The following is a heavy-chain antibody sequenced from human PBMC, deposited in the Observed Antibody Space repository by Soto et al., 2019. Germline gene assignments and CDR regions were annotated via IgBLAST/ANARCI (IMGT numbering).Heavy chain of an antibody. Sequence: QVQLVESGGGLVKPGGSLRLSCAASGFTFSDYYMSWIRQAPGKGLEWVSYISSSGSTIYYADSVKGRFIISRDNAKNSLYLQMNSLRAEDTAVYYCARDPPADIWSGYQTLYYFDYWGQGTLVTVSS. CDR3: ARDPPADIWSGYQTLYYFDY. D-gene: IGHD3-3*01. J-gene: IGHJ4*02. V-gene: IGHV3-11*01. CDR1: GFTFSDYY. CDR2: ISSSGSTI.